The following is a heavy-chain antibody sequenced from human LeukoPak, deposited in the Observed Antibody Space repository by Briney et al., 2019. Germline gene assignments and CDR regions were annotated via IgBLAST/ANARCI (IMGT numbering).Heavy chain of an antibody. CDR1: GGSISSGGYY. CDR2: IYYSGST. D-gene: IGHD7-27*01. V-gene: IGHV4-31*03. CDR3: ARDRSGCFDY. Sequence: SETLSLTCTVSGGSISSGGYYWSWIRQHPGKGLEWIGYIYYSGSTYYNPSLKSRVTISVDTSKDQFSLKLSSVTAADTAVYYCARDRSGCFDYWGQGTLVTVSS. J-gene: IGHJ4*02.